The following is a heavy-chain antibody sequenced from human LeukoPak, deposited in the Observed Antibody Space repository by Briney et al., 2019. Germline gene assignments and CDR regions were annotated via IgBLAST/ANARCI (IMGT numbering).Heavy chain of an antibody. CDR1: GYTFTGYY. J-gene: IGHJ3*02. V-gene: IGHV1-2*02. Sequence: ASVTVSCKASGYTFTGYYMHWVRQAPGQGREWMGWINPNSGGTNYAQKFQGRVTMTTDTSISTAYMELSRLRSDDTAVYYCARPPSSSGWYLHAFDIWGQWTMVTVSS. CDR2: INPNSGGT. CDR3: ARPPSSSGWYLHAFDI. D-gene: IGHD6-19*01.